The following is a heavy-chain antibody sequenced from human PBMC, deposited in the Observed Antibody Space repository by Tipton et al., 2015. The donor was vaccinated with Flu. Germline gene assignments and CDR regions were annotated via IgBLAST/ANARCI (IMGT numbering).Heavy chain of an antibody. CDR3: AGREGMDV. D-gene: IGHD1-26*01. V-gene: IGHV4-4*07. J-gene: IGHJ6*02. Sequence: LRLSCTVSGGSISSCYWSWIRQPAGKGLEWIGRIYTSGSTNYNPSLKSRVTMPVDTSKNQFSLKLSSVTAADTAVYYCAGREGMDVWGQGTTVTVSS. CDR1: GGSISSCY. CDR2: IYTSGST.